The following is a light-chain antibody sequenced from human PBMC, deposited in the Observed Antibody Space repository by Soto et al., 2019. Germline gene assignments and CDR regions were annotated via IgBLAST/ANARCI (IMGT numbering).Light chain of an antibody. J-gene: IGLJ3*02. V-gene: IGLV1-40*01. CDR3: QSYDSSLSGSV. CDR1: SSNIGAGYD. Sequence: QSVLTQPPSVSGAPGQRVTISCTGSSSNIGAGYDVHWYQQLPGTAPKLLIYGNSNRPSGVPDRFSGSKSGTSASLAITGXXXXXXXDYYYQSYDSSLSGSVFGGGTKLAV. CDR2: GNS.